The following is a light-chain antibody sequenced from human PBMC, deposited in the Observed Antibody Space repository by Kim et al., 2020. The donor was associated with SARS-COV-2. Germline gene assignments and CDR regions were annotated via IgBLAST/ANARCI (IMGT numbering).Light chain of an antibody. J-gene: IGLJ2*01. CDR1: SSDVGAYDR. Sequence: QSALTQPASVSGSTGQSITISCTGTSSDVGAYDRVSWYQQHPGKAPKLMIFDVTDRPSGVSDRFSGSKSDNTASLTISGLQAEDEADYFCSSLTSDRSSVVFGGASKLTVL. CDR2: DVT. V-gene: IGLV2-14*03. CDR3: SSLTSDRSSVV.